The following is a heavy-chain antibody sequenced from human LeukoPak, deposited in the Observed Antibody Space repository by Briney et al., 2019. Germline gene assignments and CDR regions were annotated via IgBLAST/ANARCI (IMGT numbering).Heavy chain of an antibody. Sequence: PGGSLRLSCATSGFNFGVVAMDWIRQAPGKGLEWVGFIRHREYGGTAEYAAHVNGRFAISRDDSKSIVYLQMNDLRTEDTGVYYCARERAGDVDYWGLGTLVTVSS. CDR1: GFNFGVVA. J-gene: IGHJ4*02. V-gene: IGHV3-49*03. CDR2: IRHREYGGTA. CDR3: ARERAGDVDY.